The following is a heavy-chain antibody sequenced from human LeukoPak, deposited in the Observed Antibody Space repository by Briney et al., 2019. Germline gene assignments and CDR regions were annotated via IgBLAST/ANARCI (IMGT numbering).Heavy chain of an antibody. CDR2: INPNSGGT. J-gene: IGHJ4*02. CDR1: GYTFTGYY. V-gene: IGHV1-2*04. D-gene: IGHD3-3*01. Sequence: ASVKVSCKASGYTFTGYYMHWVRQAPGQGLEWMGWINPNSGGTNYAQKFQGWVTMTRDTSIGTAYMELSRLRSDDTAVYYCARGRSSYDFWSGHQMGYWGQGTLVTVSS. CDR3: ARGRSSYDFWSGHQMGY.